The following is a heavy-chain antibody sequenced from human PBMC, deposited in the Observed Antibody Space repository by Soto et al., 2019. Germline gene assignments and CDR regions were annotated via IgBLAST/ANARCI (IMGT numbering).Heavy chain of an antibody. D-gene: IGHD6-13*01. V-gene: IGHV4-59*01. Sequence: QVQLQESGPGLVKPSETLSLTCTVSGDSISNYYWSWIRQAPGKGLEWIGFIYHSGNTNYNHSLKIRVTMSIDTSKSQFSLKLNSVTAADTAVYYCARDQGIASSGPFDYWGPGTLVTVSS. CDR2: IYHSGNT. CDR1: GDSISNYY. CDR3: ARDQGIASSGPFDY. J-gene: IGHJ4*02.